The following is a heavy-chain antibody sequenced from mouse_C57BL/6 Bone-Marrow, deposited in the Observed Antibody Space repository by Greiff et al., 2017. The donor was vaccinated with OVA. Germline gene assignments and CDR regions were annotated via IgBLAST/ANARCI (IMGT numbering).Heavy chain of an antibody. Sequence: EVQLQQSGAELVRPGASVKLSCTASGFNIKDDYMHWVKQRPEQGLEWIGWIDPENGDTEYASKFQGKATITADTSSNTAYLQLSSLTSEDTAVYYCTTSDYYGSSSYWYFDVWGTGTTVTVSS. CDR2: IDPENGDT. CDR1: GFNIKDDY. J-gene: IGHJ1*03. CDR3: TTSDYYGSSSYWYFDV. D-gene: IGHD1-1*01. V-gene: IGHV14-4*01.